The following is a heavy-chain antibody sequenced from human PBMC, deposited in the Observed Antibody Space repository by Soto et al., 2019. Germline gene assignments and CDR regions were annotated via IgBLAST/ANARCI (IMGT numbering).Heavy chain of an antibody. V-gene: IGHV4-59*01. Sequence: LSLTCSVSGASIRSYYWTWIRQPPGGGLEWIGYMHHTQGTNDNPSLRGRVHMSIDTSMNQFSLRLTSVTATDTAVYYCARVPFVGYFDWLDPWGHGTLVTVSS. D-gene: IGHD3-9*01. CDR3: ARVPFVGYFDWLDP. J-gene: IGHJ5*02. CDR2: MHHTQGT. CDR1: GASIRSYY.